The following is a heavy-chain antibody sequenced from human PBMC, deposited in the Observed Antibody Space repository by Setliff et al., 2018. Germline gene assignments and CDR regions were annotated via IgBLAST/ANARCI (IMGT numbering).Heavy chain of an antibody. CDR3: ARDVRYGGIDY. Sequence: ASETLSLTCTVSDVSISGYYWSWIRQPPGKGLEWIGYIHSSGRSNYNPSLESRVTISLDAPKNQFSLKLSSVTAADTAVYYCARDVRYGGIDYWGQGTLVTVSS. V-gene: IGHV4-4*08. CDR1: DVSISGYY. J-gene: IGHJ4*02. D-gene: IGHD4-17*01. CDR2: IHSSGRS.